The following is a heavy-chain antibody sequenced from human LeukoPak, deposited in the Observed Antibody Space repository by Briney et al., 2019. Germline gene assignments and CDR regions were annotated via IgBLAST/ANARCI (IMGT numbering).Heavy chain of an antibody. CDR1: GFTFSSYA. V-gene: IGHV3-30-3*01. D-gene: IGHD3-22*01. CDR3: AAMLHYYDSSGSDY. J-gene: IGHJ4*02. CDR2: ISYDGSNK. Sequence: QPGGSLRLSCAASGFTFSSYAMHWVRQAPGKGLEWVAVISYDGSNKYYADSVKGRFTISRDNSKNTLYLQMNSLRAEDTAVYYCAAMLHYYDSSGSDYWGQGTLVTVSS.